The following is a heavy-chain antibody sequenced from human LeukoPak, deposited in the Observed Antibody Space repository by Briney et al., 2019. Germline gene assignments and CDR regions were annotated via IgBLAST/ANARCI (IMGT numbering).Heavy chain of an antibody. CDR2: IYRGGST. J-gene: IGHJ5*02. D-gene: IGHD1-1*01. CDR1: GFTVSTNY. Sequence: GGSLRLSCAASGFTVSTNYMSWVRQAPGKGLEWISIIYRGGSTFYTDSVKGRSTISRDDSKNTLYLQMNSLRAEDSAVYYCARGPTTLGWFDPWGQGTLVTVSS. CDR3: ARGPTTLGWFDP. V-gene: IGHV3-66*01.